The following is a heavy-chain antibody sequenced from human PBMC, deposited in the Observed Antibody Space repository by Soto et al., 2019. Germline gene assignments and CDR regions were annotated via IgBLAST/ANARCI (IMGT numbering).Heavy chain of an antibody. V-gene: IGHV1-69*13. CDR1: GDTFSSYA. CDR2: IIPIFGTA. J-gene: IGHJ5*02. D-gene: IGHD5-18*01. Sequence: ASVKVSCKASGDTFSSYAISWVRQAPGQGLEWMGGIIPIFGTANYAQKFQGRVTITADESTSTAYMELSSLRSEDTAVYYCARAEDTAMVISWFDPWGQGTLVTVSS. CDR3: ARAEDTAMVISWFDP.